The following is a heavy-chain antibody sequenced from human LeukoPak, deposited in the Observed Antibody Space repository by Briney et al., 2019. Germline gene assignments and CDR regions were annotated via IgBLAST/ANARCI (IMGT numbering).Heavy chain of an antibody. D-gene: IGHD1-7*01. CDR1: GFSLSTSGVG. CDR2: IYWSDDK. J-gene: IGHJ3*02. V-gene: IGHV2-5*01. Sequence: ESGPTLVKPTQTLTLTCTFSGFSLSTSGVGVGWIRQPPGKALEWLALIYWSDDKRYSPSLKSRLTITKDTSKNQVVLTMTNVDPVDTATYYCAHRPTQTGTTRAFDIWGQGTMVTFSS. CDR3: AHRPTQTGTTRAFDI.